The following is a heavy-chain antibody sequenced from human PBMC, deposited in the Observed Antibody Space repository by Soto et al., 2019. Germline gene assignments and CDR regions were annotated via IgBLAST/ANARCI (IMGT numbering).Heavy chain of an antibody. CDR2: IYYSGNI. V-gene: IGHV4-39*07. Sequence: SETLSLTCTVSGGSISSSSYYWGWIRQPLGKGLEWIGSIYYSGNIIYKPSLKSRVTIPVDKSKNQLSLELTSVTAADTALYYCARDHQSGNSWSFDYWGQGILVTVSS. D-gene: IGHD5-18*01. CDR3: ARDHQSGNSWSFDY. CDR1: GGSISSSSYY. J-gene: IGHJ4*02.